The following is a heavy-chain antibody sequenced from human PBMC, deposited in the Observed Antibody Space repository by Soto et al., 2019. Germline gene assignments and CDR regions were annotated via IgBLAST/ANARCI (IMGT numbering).Heavy chain of an antibody. D-gene: IGHD6-6*01. V-gene: IGHV3-30-3*01. CDR2: ISYDGSNK. Sequence: GGSLRLSCAASGFTFSSYAMHWVRQAPGKGLEWVAVISYDGSNKYYADSVKGRFTISRDNSKNTLYLQTNSLRAEDTAVYYCARDEGQLVREVPPGGWNWFDPWGQGTLVTVSS. CDR1: GFTFSSYA. J-gene: IGHJ5*02. CDR3: ARDEGQLVREVPPGGWNWFDP.